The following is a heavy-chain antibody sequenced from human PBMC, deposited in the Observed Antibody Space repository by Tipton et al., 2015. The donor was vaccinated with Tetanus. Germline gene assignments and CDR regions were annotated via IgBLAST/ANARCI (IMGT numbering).Heavy chain of an antibody. V-gene: IGHV4-34*01. CDR2: INHSGST. J-gene: IGHJ4*02. CDR1: GGSFSGYY. CDR3: ARGGTIAAAGTLPRTPVDY. D-gene: IGHD6-13*01. Sequence: TLSLTCAVYGGSFSGYYWSWIRQPPGKGLEWIGEINHSGSTNYNPSLKSRVTISVDTSKNQFSLKLSSVTAADTAVYYCARGGTIAAAGTLPRTPVDYWGQGTLVTVSS.